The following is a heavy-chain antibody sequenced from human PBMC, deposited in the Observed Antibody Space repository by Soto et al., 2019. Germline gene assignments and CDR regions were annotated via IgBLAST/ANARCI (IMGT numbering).Heavy chain of an antibody. Sequence: PGGSLRLSCTASGFTFSSYAMGWVRQAPGKGLEWVAGISGSGGSTYYADSVKGRFTISRDTSKNTLYLHMNSLRTDDTALYYCAKGQEMASIPLDYWGQGTLVTVSS. CDR1: GFTFSSYA. J-gene: IGHJ4*02. CDR3: AKGQEMASIPLDY. V-gene: IGHV3-23*01. D-gene: IGHD5-12*01. CDR2: ISGSGGST.